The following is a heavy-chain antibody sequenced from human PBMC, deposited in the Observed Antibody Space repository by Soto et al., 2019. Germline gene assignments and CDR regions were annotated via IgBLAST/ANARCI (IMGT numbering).Heavy chain of an antibody. J-gene: IGHJ4*02. CDR2: IYWDDDK. CDR3: AHRVLRTVFGLVTTTAVYFDF. CDR1: GFSLTTSGVG. D-gene: IGHD3-3*01. Sequence: QITLNESGPTQVKPRQTLTLTCNFSGFSLTTSGVGVGWIRQSPGKAPEWLALIYWDDDKRYSPSLKSRLTITKDSSKNQVVLTMADWDPADTATYYCAHRVLRTVFGLVTTTAVYFDFWGQGTPVAVYS. V-gene: IGHV2-5*02.